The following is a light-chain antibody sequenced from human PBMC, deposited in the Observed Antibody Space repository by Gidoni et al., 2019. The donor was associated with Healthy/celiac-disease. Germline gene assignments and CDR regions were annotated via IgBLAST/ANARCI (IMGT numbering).Light chain of an antibody. V-gene: IGKV4-1*01. CDR3: QQYYSTPRT. Sequence: DIVMTQSPDSLAVSLGERATINCKSSQSVLYSSNNKNYLAWYQQKPGQPPKLLIYWASTRESGVPDRSNGSGSGTDFTLTISSLQAEDVAVYYCQQYYSTPRTFGQGTKVEIK. J-gene: IGKJ1*01. CDR2: WAS. CDR1: QSVLYSSNNKNY.